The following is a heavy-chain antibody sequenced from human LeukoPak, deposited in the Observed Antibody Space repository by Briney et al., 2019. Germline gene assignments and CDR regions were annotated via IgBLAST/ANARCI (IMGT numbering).Heavy chain of an antibody. V-gene: IGHV3-23*01. D-gene: IGHD3-16*01. CDR3: AIGGGLLWMGEFPRFFDS. J-gene: IGHJ4*02. Sequence: QPGGSLRLSCAASGFTFSSYAMSWVRQAPGKGLGWISTISGGGGSTWYTDSVKGRFTISRDSSKNTLYLQMNSLRADDTAVYYCAIGGGLLWMGEFPRFFDSWGQGTLVTVSS. CDR1: GFTFSSYA. CDR2: ISGGGGST.